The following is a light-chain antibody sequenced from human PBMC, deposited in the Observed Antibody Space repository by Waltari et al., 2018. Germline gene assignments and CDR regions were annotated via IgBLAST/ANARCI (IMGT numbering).Light chain of an antibody. CDR2: EAT. CDR3: LEHDNFPTHT. J-gene: IGKJ2*01. V-gene: IGKV5-2*01. Sequence: ETTLTQSPAFMSATPRDKVNISCRASQDIDDEMNWYQQKPGEGATFIIQEATTLVPGIPPRFSGSGYGTDLTLTINNIQSEDVASYFCLEHDNFPTHTFGQGTKLEIK. CDR1: QDIDDE.